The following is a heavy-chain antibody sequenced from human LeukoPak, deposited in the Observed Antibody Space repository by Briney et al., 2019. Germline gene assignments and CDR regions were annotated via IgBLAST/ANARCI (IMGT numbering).Heavy chain of an antibody. J-gene: IGHJ4*02. D-gene: IGHD3-22*01. V-gene: IGHV3-66*01. Sequence: SGGSLRLSCVASGFNVSSNYMSWVRQAPGKGLEWVSVIYSDGRTNYADSVKGRFTISRDNSKNTLYLQMNSLRAEDTAVYYCAREGYYDSSGYYYMFDYWGQGTLVTVSS. CDR1: GFNVSSNY. CDR3: AREGYYDSSGYYYMFDY. CDR2: IYSDGRT.